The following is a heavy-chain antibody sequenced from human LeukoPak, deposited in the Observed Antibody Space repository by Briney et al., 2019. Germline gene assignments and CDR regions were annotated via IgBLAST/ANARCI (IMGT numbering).Heavy chain of an antibody. Sequence: GGSLRLSCAASGFTFSSYAMHWVSQAPGKGLECVAVISYDGSNKYYADSVKGRFTISRDNSKNTLYLQMNSLRAEDTAVYYCARAVRGNNYYYYGMDVWGQGTTVAVSS. CDR2: ISYDGSNK. CDR1: GFTFSSYA. CDR3: ARAVRGNNYYYYGMDV. D-gene: IGHD2/OR15-2a*01. V-gene: IGHV3-30*04. J-gene: IGHJ6*02.